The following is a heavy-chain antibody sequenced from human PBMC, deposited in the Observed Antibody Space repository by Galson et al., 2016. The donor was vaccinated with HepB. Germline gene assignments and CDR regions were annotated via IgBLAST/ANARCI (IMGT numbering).Heavy chain of an antibody. CDR2: ISYDGSNK. CDR3: ARERNYYGMDV. J-gene: IGHJ6*02. Sequence: SLRLSCAAPGFIFSSYAMHWVRQAPGKGLEWVAVISYDGSNKYYADSVKGRFTISRDNSKNTLYLQMNSLRAEDTAVYYCARERNYYGMDVWGQGTTVTVSS. CDR1: GFIFSSYA. V-gene: IGHV3-30-3*01.